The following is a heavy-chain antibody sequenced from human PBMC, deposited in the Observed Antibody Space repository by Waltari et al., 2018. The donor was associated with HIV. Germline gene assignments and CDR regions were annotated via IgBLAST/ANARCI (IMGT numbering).Heavy chain of an antibody. CDR2: RLYDGSNK. CDR3: ARDNDTSGHYSHFDY. Sequence: QVQLVESGGGVVQPVGSLRLSCAASGFPFSSYGMHWVRLAHGKGLEWVAGRLYDGSNKYYADSVKGRLSMPRDKSKNTLYLQMKRMRAEDTAVYYCARDNDTSGHYSHFDYWGQGPLVTVSS. J-gene: IGHJ4*02. V-gene: IGHV3-33*01. D-gene: IGHD3-22*01. CDR1: GFPFSSYG.